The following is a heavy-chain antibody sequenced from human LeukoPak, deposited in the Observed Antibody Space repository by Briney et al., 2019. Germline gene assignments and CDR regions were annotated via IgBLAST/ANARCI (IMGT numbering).Heavy chain of an antibody. CDR2: ISYDGSNK. J-gene: IGHJ4*02. CDR1: GFTFSNYA. CDR3: AKGRSGWYTAVFDY. V-gene: IGHV3-30-3*01. D-gene: IGHD6-19*01. Sequence: PGGSLRLSCAASGFTFSNYAMQWVRQAPGKGLEWVAVISYDGSNKYSADSVRGRFTISRDNSKNTLYLQMNSLRAEDTAVYYCAKGRSGWYTAVFDYWGQGTLVTVSS.